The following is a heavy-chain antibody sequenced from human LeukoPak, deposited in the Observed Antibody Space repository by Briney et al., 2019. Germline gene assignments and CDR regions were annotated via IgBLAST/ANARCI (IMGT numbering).Heavy chain of an antibody. D-gene: IGHD5-12*01. V-gene: IGHV3-30*18. CDR2: ISYDGSNK. CDR3: AKEVATISSYGLYYYYYYGMDV. CDR1: GFTFSSYA. J-gene: IGHJ6*02. Sequence: GGSLRLSCAASGFTFSSYAMHWVRQAPGKGLEWVAVISYDGSNKYYADSVKGRFTISRDNSKSTLYLQMNSLRAEDTAVYYCAKEVATISSYGLYYYYYYGMDVWGQGTTVTVSS.